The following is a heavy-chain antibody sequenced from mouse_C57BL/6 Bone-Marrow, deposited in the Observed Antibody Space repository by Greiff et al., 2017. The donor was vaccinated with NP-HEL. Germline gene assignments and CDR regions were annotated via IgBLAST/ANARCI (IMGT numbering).Heavy chain of an antibody. Sequence: VQLQQSGAELVRPGASVKLSCTASGFNIKDDYMHWVKQRPEQGLEWIGWIDPENGDTEYASKFQGKATITADTSSNTAYLQLSSLTSEDTAVYYCTTSYYYGSRGGYFDVWGTGTTVTVSS. D-gene: IGHD1-1*01. CDR2: IDPENGDT. CDR3: TTSYYYGSRGGYFDV. CDR1: GFNIKDDY. J-gene: IGHJ1*03. V-gene: IGHV14-4*01.